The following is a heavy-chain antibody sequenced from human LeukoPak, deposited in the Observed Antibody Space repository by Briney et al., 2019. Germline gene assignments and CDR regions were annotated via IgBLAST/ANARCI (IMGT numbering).Heavy chain of an antibody. Sequence: ASVKVSCKASGYTFTSYGISWVRQAPGQGLEWMGWISAYNGNTNYAQKLQGRVTMTTDTSTSTAYMELRSLRSDDTAVYYCARSTLTMVRGVITTFDYWGQGTLVTVSS. CDR3: ARSTLTMVRGVITTFDY. CDR2: ISAYNGNT. V-gene: IGHV1-18*01. CDR1: GYTFTSYG. D-gene: IGHD3-10*01. J-gene: IGHJ4*02.